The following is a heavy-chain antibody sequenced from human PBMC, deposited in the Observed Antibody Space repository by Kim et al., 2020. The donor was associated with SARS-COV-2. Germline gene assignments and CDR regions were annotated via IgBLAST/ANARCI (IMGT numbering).Heavy chain of an antibody. CDR1: GGSISSSSYY. CDR2: IYYSGST. CDR3: ARHHCYDFWSGYQCYYYYGMDV. V-gene: IGHV4-39*01. J-gene: IGHJ6*02. D-gene: IGHD3-3*01. Sequence: SQTLSLTCTVSGGSISSSSYYWGWIRQPPGKGLEWIGSIYYSGSTYYNPSLKSRVTISVDTSKNQFSLKLSSVTAADTAVYYCARHHCYDFWSGYQCYYYYGMDVWGQGTTVTVSS.